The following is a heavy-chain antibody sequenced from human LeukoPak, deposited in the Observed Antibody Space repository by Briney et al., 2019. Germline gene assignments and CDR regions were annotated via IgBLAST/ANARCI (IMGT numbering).Heavy chain of an antibody. V-gene: IGHV1-2*04. CDR2: VNPNSGGT. CDR1: GYTFTGYY. Sequence: ASVKVSCKASGYTFTGYYMHWVRQAPGQGLEWMGWVNPNSGGTNYAQKFQGWVTMTRDTSISTAYMELSRLRSGDTAVYYCARGPGLGLRSWYYDSSGYNYWGQGTLVTVSS. CDR3: ARGPGLGLRSWYYDSSGYNY. D-gene: IGHD3-22*01. J-gene: IGHJ4*02.